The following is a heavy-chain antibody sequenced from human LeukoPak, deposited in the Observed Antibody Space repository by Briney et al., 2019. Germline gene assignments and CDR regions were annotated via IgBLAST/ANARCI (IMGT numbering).Heavy chain of an antibody. D-gene: IGHD4-17*01. V-gene: IGHV3-33*01. CDR3: ARDDDYGDSYWYFDL. Sequence: GGSLRLSCAASGFTFSSYGMHWVRQAPGKGLEWVSVIWYDGTNKYYADSVKGRFTISRDNSKDTLYLQMNSLRAEDTAVYYCARDDDYGDSYWYFDLWGRGTLVTVSS. CDR2: IWYDGTNK. CDR1: GFTFSSYG. J-gene: IGHJ2*01.